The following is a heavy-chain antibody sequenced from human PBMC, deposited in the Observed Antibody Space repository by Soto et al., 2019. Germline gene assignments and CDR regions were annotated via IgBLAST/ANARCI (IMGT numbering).Heavy chain of an antibody. V-gene: IGHV1-18*01. J-gene: IGHJ3*02. CDR1: GYTFTSYG. CDR3: ARDLIGGVIAAAGRAFDI. CDR2: ISAYNGNT. Sequence: ASVKVSCKASGYTFTSYGISWVRQAPGQGLEWMGWISAYNGNTNYAQKLQGRVTMTTDTSTSTAYMELRSLRSDDTAVYYCARDLIGGVIAAAGRAFDIWGQGTMVTVS. D-gene: IGHD6-13*01.